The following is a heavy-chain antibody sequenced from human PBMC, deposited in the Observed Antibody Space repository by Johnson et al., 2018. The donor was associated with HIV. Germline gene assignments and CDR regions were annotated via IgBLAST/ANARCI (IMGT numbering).Heavy chain of an antibody. V-gene: IGHV3-33*03. CDR2: IWYDGSNK. Sequence: QMLLVESWGGVVQPGRSLRLSCAASGFTFSSYGMHWVRQAPGKGLEWVAVIWYDGSNKYYADSVKGRFTISRDNSKNTVFLQMNTLRAEDTAVYYCAKEGSGYFHAFDIWGQGTMVTVSS. CDR1: GFTFSSYG. D-gene: IGHD3-22*01. J-gene: IGHJ3*02. CDR3: AKEGSGYFHAFDI.